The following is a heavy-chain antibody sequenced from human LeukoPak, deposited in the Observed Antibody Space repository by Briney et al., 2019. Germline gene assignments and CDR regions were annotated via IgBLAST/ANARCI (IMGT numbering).Heavy chain of an antibody. CDR2: MNPNSGNT. J-gene: IGHJ4*02. Sequence: ASVKVSCKASGYTFTGYYMHWVRQATGQGLEWMGWMNPNSGNTGYAQKFHGRVTMTRNTSISTAYMELSSLRSEDTAVYYCARIGSGPTARRAWGQGTLVTVSS. CDR3: ARIGSGPTARRA. CDR1: GYTFTGYY. D-gene: IGHD3-10*01. V-gene: IGHV1-8*02.